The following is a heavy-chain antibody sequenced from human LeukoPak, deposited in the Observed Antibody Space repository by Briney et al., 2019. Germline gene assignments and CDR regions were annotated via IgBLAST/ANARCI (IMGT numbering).Heavy chain of an antibody. V-gene: IGHV3-23*01. CDR1: GFTFSSYA. Sequence: GGSLRLSCAASGFTFSSYAMIWVRQAPGKGLEWVSAISGSGGSTYYADSVKGWFTISRDNSKNTLYLQMNSLRAEDTAVYYCAKETIVVVVAATRLFDYWGQGTLVTVSS. CDR3: AKETIVVVVAATRLFDY. D-gene: IGHD2-15*01. J-gene: IGHJ4*02. CDR2: ISGSGGST.